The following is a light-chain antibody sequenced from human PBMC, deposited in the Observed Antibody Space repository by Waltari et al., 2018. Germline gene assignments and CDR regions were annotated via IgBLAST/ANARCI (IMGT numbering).Light chain of an antibody. V-gene: IGKV1-12*01. Sequence: DIQMTQSPSSVPAFVGDRVTITCRASQSISNWLAWYQQKPGKAPKLLIYGASDLHSGVPSRFSGSGAGTDFTLTISSLQAEDFATYYCQQVNSFPATFGGGTTVEIK. CDR1: QSISNW. CDR2: GAS. CDR3: QQVNSFPAT. J-gene: IGKJ4*01.